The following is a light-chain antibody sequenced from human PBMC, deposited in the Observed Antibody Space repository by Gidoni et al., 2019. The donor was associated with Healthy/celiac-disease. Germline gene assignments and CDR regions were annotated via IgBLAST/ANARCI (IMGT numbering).Light chain of an antibody. CDR1: SSNIGNNY. CDR2: DNN. Sequence: QSVLTQPPSVSAAPGQKVPIPCSGSSSNIGNNYVSWYQQLPGTAPKLLIYDNNKRPSGIPDRFSGSKSGTSATLGITGRQTGDEADYYCGTWDSSLSAGRGVFGGGTKLTVL. J-gene: IGLJ2*01. CDR3: GTWDSSLSAGRGV. V-gene: IGLV1-51*01.